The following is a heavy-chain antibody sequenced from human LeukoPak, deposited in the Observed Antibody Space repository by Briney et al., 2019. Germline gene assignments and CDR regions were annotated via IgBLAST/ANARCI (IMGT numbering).Heavy chain of an antibody. Sequence: GGSLRLSCAASGFTFSSYAMSWVRQAPGKGLEWVSGISGSGASTDYADSVKGRFTISRDNSKNTLYLQMNSLRAEDTAVYYCAKGIRGYGRYYYYYMDVWGKGTTVTVSS. CDR2: ISGSGAST. D-gene: IGHD3-10*01. V-gene: IGHV3-23*01. J-gene: IGHJ6*03. CDR3: AKGIRGYGRYYYYYMDV. CDR1: GFTFSSYA.